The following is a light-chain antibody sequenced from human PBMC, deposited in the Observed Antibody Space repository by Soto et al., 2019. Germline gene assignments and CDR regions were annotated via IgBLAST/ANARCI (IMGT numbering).Light chain of an antibody. J-gene: IGLJ1*01. CDR1: RSDVGRYNY. Sequence: QSVLTQPPSASGSPGQSVTISCTGTRSDVGRYNYVSWYQLHPGKVPKLLIYEVTKRPSGIPDRFSGSKSGNTASLTVSGLQAEDEADYYCSSHTSSSTVYVFGTGTKVTVL. V-gene: IGLV2-8*01. CDR2: EVT. CDR3: SSHTSSSTVYV.